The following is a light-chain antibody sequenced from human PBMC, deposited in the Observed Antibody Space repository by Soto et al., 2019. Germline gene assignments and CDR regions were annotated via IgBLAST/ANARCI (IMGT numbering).Light chain of an antibody. V-gene: IGLV2-8*01. CDR3: SSYAGSNNYV. CDR2: EVS. Sequence: QSVLTQPPSASGSPGQSVTISCTGTFNDVGGYNYVSWYQQHPGKAPKVMIYEVSKRPSGVPDRFSGSKSGNTASLTVSGLQAEDEADYYCSSYAGSNNYVFGTGTKLTVL. CDR1: FNDVGGYNY. J-gene: IGLJ1*01.